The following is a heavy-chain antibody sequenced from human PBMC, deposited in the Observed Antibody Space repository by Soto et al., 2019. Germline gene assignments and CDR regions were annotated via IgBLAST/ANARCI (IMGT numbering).Heavy chain of an antibody. Sequence: SLSLSCAASGFTFSSYGMHWVRQAPGKGLEWVAVIWYDGSNKYYADSVKGRFTISRDNSKNTLYLQMNSLRAEDTVVYYCARAATLYYYDSSGFADFDYWGQGTLVTVSS. V-gene: IGHV3-33*01. CDR1: GFTFSSYG. J-gene: IGHJ4*02. CDR3: ARAATLYYYDSSGFADFDY. CDR2: IWYDGSNK. D-gene: IGHD3-22*01.